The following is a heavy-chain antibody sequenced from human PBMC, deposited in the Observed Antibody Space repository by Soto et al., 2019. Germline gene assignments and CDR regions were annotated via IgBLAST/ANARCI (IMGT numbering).Heavy chain of an antibody. J-gene: IGHJ4*02. CDR1: GCSISSGGYY. D-gene: IGHD4-4*01. Sequence: PSETLSLTCPVSGCSISSGGYYWSWIRQHPGKGLEWIGYIYYSGSTYYNPSLKSRVTILVDTSYNQFSLKVSSVTAADTAVYYCARAGIQLATVTYFDYWGQGTPVTVSS. CDR2: IYYSGST. V-gene: IGHV4-31*03. CDR3: ARAGIQLATVTYFDY.